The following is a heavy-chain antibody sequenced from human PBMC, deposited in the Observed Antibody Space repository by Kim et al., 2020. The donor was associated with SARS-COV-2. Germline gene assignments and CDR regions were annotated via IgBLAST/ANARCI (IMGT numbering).Heavy chain of an antibody. Sequence: GGSLRLSCAASGFTFSSYSMNWVRQAPGKGLEWVSSISSSSSYIYYADSVKGRFTISRDNAKNSLYLQMNSLRAEDTAVYYCARGSRGSYYAGGSDFDYWGQGTLVTVSS. V-gene: IGHV3-21*01. CDR1: GFTFSSYS. D-gene: IGHD1-26*01. CDR2: ISSSSSYI. J-gene: IGHJ4*02. CDR3: ARGSRGSYYAGGSDFDY.